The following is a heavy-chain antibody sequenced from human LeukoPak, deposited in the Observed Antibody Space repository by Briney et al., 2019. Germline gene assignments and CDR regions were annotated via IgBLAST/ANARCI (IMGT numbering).Heavy chain of an antibody. CDR1: GDSVTSGGYF. CDR2: ISNSGTT. D-gene: IGHD2-21*02. V-gene: IGHV4-31*11. J-gene: IGHJ3*02. CDR3: ARDVVVTSSPDAFDI. Sequence: KPSETLSLTCAVSGDSVTSGGYFWTWIRQHPGKGLEWIGSISNSGTTSYNPSLKSRVSISLDTSNNHFSLRLGSVTAADTAVYFCARDVVVTSSPDAFDIRGQGTMVTVSS.